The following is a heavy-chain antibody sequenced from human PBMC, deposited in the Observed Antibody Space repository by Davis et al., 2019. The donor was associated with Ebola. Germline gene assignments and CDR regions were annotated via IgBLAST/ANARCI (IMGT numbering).Heavy chain of an antibody. J-gene: IGHJ4*02. D-gene: IGHD3-10*01. CDR3: ARDRGGDYSFDY. CDR1: GYIFTGYA. V-gene: IGHV1-3*01. Sequence: ASVKVSCKASGYIFTGYAMHWVRQAPGQALEWMGWITPFNGNTNYAQKFQDRVTITRDTSASTAYMELSSLRSEDTSVYYCARDRGGDYSFDYWGQGTLVTVSS. CDR2: ITPFNGNT.